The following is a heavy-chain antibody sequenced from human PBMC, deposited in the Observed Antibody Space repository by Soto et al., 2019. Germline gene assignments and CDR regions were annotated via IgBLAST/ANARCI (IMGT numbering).Heavy chain of an antibody. CDR3: TTGGAQLRFLEWNDY. Sequence: EVQLVESGGGLVKPGGSLRLSCAASGFTFSNAWMSWVRQAPGKGLEWVGRIKSKTDGGTTDYAAPVKGRFTISRDDSKNTLYLQMNSLKTEDTAVYYCTTGGAQLRFLEWNDYWGQGTLVTVSS. CDR2: IKSKTDGGTT. D-gene: IGHD3-3*01. V-gene: IGHV3-15*01. J-gene: IGHJ4*02. CDR1: GFTFSNAW.